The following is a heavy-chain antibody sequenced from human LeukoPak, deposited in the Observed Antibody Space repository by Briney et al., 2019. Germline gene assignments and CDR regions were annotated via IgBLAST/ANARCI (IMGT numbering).Heavy chain of an antibody. CDR2: INAGNGNT. J-gene: IGHJ4*02. Sequence: GASVKVSCKASGYTFTSYAMHWGRQAPGQRLEWMGWINAGNGNTKYSQESQSRGTITRDTSSSTAYIVQRSLRSEDTAVYYCARDPLDNYDILAGYYTPTFDYWGQGTLVTVSS. D-gene: IGHD3-9*01. CDR1: GYTFTSYA. V-gene: IGHV1-3*01. CDR3: ARDPLDNYDILAGYYTPTFDY.